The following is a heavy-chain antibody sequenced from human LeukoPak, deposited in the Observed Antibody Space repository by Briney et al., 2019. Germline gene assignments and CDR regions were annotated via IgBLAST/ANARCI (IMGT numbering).Heavy chain of an antibody. CDR3: ARVEDSSAWYYFDY. D-gene: IGHD3-22*01. Sequence: PGGSLRLSCAASGFTLSSYAMHWVRQAPGKGLEYVSAISSNGGSTYYANSVKGRFTISRDNSKNTLYLQMGSLRAEDMAVYYCARVEDSSAWYYFDYWGQGTLVTVSS. J-gene: IGHJ4*02. CDR1: GFTLSSYA. CDR2: ISSNGGST. V-gene: IGHV3-64*01.